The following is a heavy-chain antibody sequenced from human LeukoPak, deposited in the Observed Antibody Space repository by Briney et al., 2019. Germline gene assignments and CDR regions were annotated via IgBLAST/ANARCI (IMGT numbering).Heavy chain of an antibody. CDR3: ARDIGSRDSHWCFDL. Sequence: ASVKVSCKASGYTFTGYYMHWVRQVPGQGLEWMGLIKPKSGDTEYSQRLQGRVTVTRDTSINTVYMELSGLTSDDAAVYYCARDIGSRDSHWCFDLWSRGTLVTVSS. CDR2: IKPKSGDT. D-gene: IGHD2-15*01. J-gene: IGHJ2*01. CDR1: GYTFTGYY. V-gene: IGHV1-2*02.